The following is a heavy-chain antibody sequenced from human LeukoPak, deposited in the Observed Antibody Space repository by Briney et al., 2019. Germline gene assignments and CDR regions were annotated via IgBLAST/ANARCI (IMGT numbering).Heavy chain of an antibody. V-gene: IGHV4-59*01. J-gene: IGHJ4*02. CDR3: ARSSSWYFTFDS. Sequence: PSETLSLTCTVSGGSINDYYWSWIRQTPGKALDWIGYIYSSGSTNYNPSLKSRVTLSVDTSENQFSLKLNSVTTADTAVYFCARSSSWYFTFDSWGQGTLVTVSS. CDR2: IYSSGST. CDR1: GGSINDYY. D-gene: IGHD6-13*01.